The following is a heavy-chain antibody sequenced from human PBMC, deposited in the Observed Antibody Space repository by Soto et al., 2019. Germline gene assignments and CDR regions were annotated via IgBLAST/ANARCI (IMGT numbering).Heavy chain of an antibody. CDR2: IYYSGST. J-gene: IGHJ5*02. V-gene: IGHV4-31*03. CDR3: ASGNSYGFGWFDP. CDR1: GGSISSGGYY. Sequence: QVQLQEAGPGLVKPSQTLSLTCTVSGGSISSGGYYWSWIRQHPGKGLEWIGYIYYSGSTYYNPSLKSRVTILVEKSKNQFSLKLSSVTAADTAVYYCASGNSYGFGWFDPWGQGTLVTVSS. D-gene: IGHD5-18*01.